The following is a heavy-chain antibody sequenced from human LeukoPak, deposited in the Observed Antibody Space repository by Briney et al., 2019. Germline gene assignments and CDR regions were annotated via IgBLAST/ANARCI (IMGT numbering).Heavy chain of an antibody. CDR3: ARGTTKAFEI. V-gene: IGHV3-48*02. CDR1: GFTSSNYG. Sequence: GGSLRLSCAASGFTSSNYGMNRVRQAPGKGLEWVSHSTGSTGKTYYAESVKGRFTISRDNGKNSLYLQMNSLRDEDTAVYYCARGTTKAFEIWGQGTMVTVSS. D-gene: IGHD4-17*01. CDR2: STGSTGKT. J-gene: IGHJ3*02.